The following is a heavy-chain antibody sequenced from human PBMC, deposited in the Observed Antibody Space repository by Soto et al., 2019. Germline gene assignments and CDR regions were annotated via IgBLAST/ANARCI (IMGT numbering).Heavy chain of an antibody. Sequence: RASVKVSCKASGYTFTSYAMHWVRQAPGQRLEWMGWINAGNGNTKYSQKFQGRVTITRDTSASTAYMELSSLRSEDTAVYYCARASYGDYSVDYFDYWGQGTLVTVSS. CDR1: GYTFTSYA. V-gene: IGHV1-3*01. CDR2: INAGNGNT. D-gene: IGHD4-17*01. J-gene: IGHJ4*02. CDR3: ARASYGDYSVDYFDY.